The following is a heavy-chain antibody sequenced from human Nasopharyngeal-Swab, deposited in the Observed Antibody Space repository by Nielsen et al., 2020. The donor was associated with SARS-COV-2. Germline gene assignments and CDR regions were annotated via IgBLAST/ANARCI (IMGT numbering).Heavy chain of an antibody. CDR3: ARGGRAQGNYGIDV. CDR2: IYTSGST. V-gene: IGHV4-61*02. Sequence: SETLSLTCTVSGGSISSGSYYWSWIRQPAGKGLEWIGRIYTSGSTNYNPSLKSRVTISVDTSKNQFSLKLSSVTAADTAVYYCARGGRAQGNYGIDVWGQGTTVTVSS. CDR1: GGSISSGSYY. J-gene: IGHJ6*02.